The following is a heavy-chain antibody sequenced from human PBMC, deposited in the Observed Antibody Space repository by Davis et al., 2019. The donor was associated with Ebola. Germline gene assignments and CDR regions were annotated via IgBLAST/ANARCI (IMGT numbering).Heavy chain of an antibody. CDR1: GFIFSNYA. CDR3: ARIAAAGIYYYYGMDV. D-gene: IGHD6-13*01. Sequence: PGGSLRLSCTVSGFIFSNYAMSWVRQAPGKGLEWISGISESGDRTYYADSVKGRFTITRDNSKNTLFLQMNSLRAEDTAVYYCARIAAAGIYYYYGMDVWGQGTTVTVSS. V-gene: IGHV3-23*01. CDR2: ISESGDRT. J-gene: IGHJ6*02.